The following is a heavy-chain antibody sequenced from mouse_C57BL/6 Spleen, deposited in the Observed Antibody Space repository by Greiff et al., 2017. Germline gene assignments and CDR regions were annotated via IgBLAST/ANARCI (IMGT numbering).Heavy chain of an antibody. CDR2: IDPETGGT. D-gene: IGHD2-10*01. CDR3: TRSLPFTPYYYAMDY. V-gene: IGHV1-15*01. CDR1: GYTFTDYE. J-gene: IGHJ4*01. Sequence: QVQLKQSGAELVRPGASVTLSCKASGYTFTDYEMHWVQQTPVHGLEWIGAIDPETGGTAYNQKFKGKAILTADKSSSTAYMELRSLTSEDSAVYYCTRSLPFTPYYYAMDYWGQGTSVTVSS.